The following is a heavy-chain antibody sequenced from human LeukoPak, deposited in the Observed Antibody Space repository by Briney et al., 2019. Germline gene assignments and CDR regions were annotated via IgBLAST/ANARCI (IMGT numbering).Heavy chain of an antibody. CDR2: IIPIVGIT. CDR1: GGTFSSYG. J-gene: IGHJ6*02. V-gene: IGHV1-69*04. CDR3: ARGLHSTMVRGGTTNYYYGMDV. Sequence: GSPVNVSCKASGGTFSSYGISWVRQAPGQGRAWMGRIIPIVGITNYAQKFQGRVTITADNPTRTAYMELSSLTSEDTAVYYCARGLHSTMVRGGTTNYYYGMDVWGQGTSVTVSS. D-gene: IGHD3-10*01.